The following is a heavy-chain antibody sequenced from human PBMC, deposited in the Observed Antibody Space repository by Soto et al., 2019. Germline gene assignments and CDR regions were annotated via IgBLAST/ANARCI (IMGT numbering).Heavy chain of an antibody. Sequence: QVQLGQSGAEAKKPGASVKVSCKASGYIFTSHYLHWVRQAPGQGPEWMGIINPSGGSTSYAQKVQGRVTRRRDTSRGTVYVELSSLRSEDTAVYYCARASGAWSQAFDYWGQGTLVAVSS. D-gene: IGHD6-19*01. V-gene: IGHV1-46*01. J-gene: IGHJ4*02. CDR2: INPSGGST. CDR1: GYIFTSHY. CDR3: ARASGAWSQAFDY.